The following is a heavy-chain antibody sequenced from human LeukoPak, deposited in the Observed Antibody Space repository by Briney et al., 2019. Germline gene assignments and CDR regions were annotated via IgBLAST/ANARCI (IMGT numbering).Heavy chain of an antibody. Sequence: GGSLRLSCAASGFTFSSYAMSWVRQAPGKGLEWVSAISGSGGSTYYADSVKGRFTISRDNSKNTLYLQMNSLRAEDTAVYYCAKEHYYDSSGYYHSYFDYWGQGTLVTVSS. D-gene: IGHD3-22*01. CDR3: AKEHYYDSSGYYHSYFDY. CDR1: GFTFSSYA. V-gene: IGHV3-23*01. J-gene: IGHJ4*02. CDR2: ISGSGGST.